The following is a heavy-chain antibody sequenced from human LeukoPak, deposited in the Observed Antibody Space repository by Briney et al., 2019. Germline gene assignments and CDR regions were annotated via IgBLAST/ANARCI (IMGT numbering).Heavy chain of an antibody. D-gene: IGHD6-13*01. V-gene: IGHV3-30*18. CDR3: ANDASSSSWCFDY. CDR1: GFTFSSYG. Sequence: GGSLRLSCAASGFTFSSYGMHWVRQAPGKGLEWVAAISYDGSNKYYADSVKGRFTISRDNSKNTLYLQLNSLRAEDTAVYYCANDASSSSWCFDYWGQGTLVSVSS. CDR2: ISYDGSNK. J-gene: IGHJ4*02.